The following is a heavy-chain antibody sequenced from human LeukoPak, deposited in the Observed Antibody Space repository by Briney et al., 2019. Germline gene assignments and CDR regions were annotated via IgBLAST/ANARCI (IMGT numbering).Heavy chain of an antibody. J-gene: IGHJ4*02. CDR1: GGSFSGYC. CDR3: ARGWLHRYRIFDY. Sequence: LKPSETLSLTCAVYGGSFSGYCWSWIRQPPGKGMEWIGEINHSGSTNYNPSLKSRVTISVDTSKNQFSLKLSSVTAADTAVYYCARGWLHRYRIFDYWGQGTLVTVST. V-gene: IGHV4-34*01. D-gene: IGHD5-24*01. CDR2: INHSGST.